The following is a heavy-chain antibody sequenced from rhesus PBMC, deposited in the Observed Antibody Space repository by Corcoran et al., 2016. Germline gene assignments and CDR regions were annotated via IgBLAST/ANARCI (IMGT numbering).Heavy chain of an antibody. CDR1: GGSISDSYR. D-gene: IGHD6S26*01. CDR2: IYGSSTST. Sequence: QVQLQESGPGVVKPSETLSLTCAVSGGSISDSYRWGWIRQPPGKGLEWIGYIYGSSTSTNYNPSLKSRVTISKDTSKNQFSLKLSSVTAADTAVYYCASGSGWSYFDYWGQGVLVTVSS. CDR3: ASGSGWSYFDY. J-gene: IGHJ4*01. V-gene: IGHV4S10*01.